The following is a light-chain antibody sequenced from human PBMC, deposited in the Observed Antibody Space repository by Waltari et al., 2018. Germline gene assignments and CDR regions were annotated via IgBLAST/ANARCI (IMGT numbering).Light chain of an antibody. J-gene: IGLJ3*02. CDR1: SSDVGGYNY. V-gene: IGLV2-14*03. Sequence: QSALTQPASVSGSPGQSITISCTGTSSDVGGYNYVSWYQQHPGKAPKLMIYDVTKRPSGVFNRFSGSKSGNTASLTISGLLAEDEADYYCSSYTSSSTLVFGGGTKLTVL. CDR3: SSYTSSSTLV. CDR2: DVT.